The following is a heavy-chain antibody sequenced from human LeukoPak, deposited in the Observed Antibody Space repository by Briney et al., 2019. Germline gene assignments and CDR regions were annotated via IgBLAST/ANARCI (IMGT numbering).Heavy chain of an antibody. Sequence: PVKVSCKASGGTFSSYAISWVRQAPGQGLEWMGGIIPIFGTANYAQKFQGRVTITADESTSTAYMELSSLRSEDTAVYYCARGDDYVWGSYRYFDYWGQGTLVTVSS. CDR3: ARGDDYVWGSYRYFDY. V-gene: IGHV1-69*01. CDR2: IIPIFGTA. J-gene: IGHJ4*02. CDR1: GGTFSSYA. D-gene: IGHD3-16*02.